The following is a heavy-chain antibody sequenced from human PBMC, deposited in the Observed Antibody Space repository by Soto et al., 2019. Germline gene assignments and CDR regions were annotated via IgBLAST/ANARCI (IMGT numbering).Heavy chain of an antibody. CDR1: GFTFRAYA. D-gene: IGHD3-10*01. CDR2: ITGAGST. V-gene: IGHV3-23*01. CDR3: AKGHETGHLLFVS. Sequence: EVQLLESGGGLVQPGGSLRLSCVASGFTFRAYAMSWVRQAPGKGLEWVSTITGAGSTYYADSVKGRFTIAGDNSKSTMYMEMSSLRAEDTVVYYCAKGHETGHLLFVSWGQGTLVTVAS. J-gene: IGHJ4*02.